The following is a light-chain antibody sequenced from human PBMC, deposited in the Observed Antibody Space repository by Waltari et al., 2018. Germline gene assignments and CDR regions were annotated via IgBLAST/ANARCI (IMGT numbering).Light chain of an antibody. Sequence: AIQVTQSQSSLSASVGDRVTITCRASQGIRNALGWYQQKPGKAPKFLIYAASSLQIGVPSRFSGSGSGTDFTLTISSLQPEDFATYYCLQDYSYPRTFGQGTKVEIK. CDR2: AAS. V-gene: IGKV1-6*01. CDR3: LQDYSYPRT. CDR1: QGIRNA. J-gene: IGKJ1*01.